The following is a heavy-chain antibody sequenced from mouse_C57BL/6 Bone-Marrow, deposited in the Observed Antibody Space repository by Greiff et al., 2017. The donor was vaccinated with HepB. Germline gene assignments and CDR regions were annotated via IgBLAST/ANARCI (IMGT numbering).Heavy chain of an antibody. CDR3: ARDYGIFAY. V-gene: IGHV1-64*01. CDR2: IHPNSGST. D-gene: IGHD2-1*01. Sequence: QVQLQQPGAELVKPGASVKLSCKASGYTFTSYWMHWVKQRPGQGLEWIGMIHPNSGSTNYNEKFKSKATLTVDKSSSTAYMQLSSLTSEDSAVYYCARDYGIFAYWGQGTLVTVSA. CDR1: GYTFTSYW. J-gene: IGHJ3*01.